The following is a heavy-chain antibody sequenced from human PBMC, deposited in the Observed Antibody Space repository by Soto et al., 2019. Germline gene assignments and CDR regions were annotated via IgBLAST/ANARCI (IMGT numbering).Heavy chain of an antibody. CDR2: INPKNGDT. CDR3: SKGRWTVGHCSGGSCYDGMDV. V-gene: IGHV1-2*02. Sequence: QEQLVQSGPEVKKPGASVKVSCESSGYTFIGFSLHWVRQAPGQGLEWMGWINPKNGDTYYAQKFNGRVTMTRDTSINTVYMELNSLKSDDTAVYYCSKGRWTVGHCSGGSCYDGMDVWGQGTTVTVSS. CDR1: GYTFIGFS. J-gene: IGHJ6*02. D-gene: IGHD2-15*01.